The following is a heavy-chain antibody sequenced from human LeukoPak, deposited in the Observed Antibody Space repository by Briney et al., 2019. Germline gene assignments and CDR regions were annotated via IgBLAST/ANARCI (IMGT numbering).Heavy chain of an antibody. Sequence: GGSLRLSCAASGFTFSSYAMHWVRQAPGKGLEWVAVISYDGSNKYYADSVKGRFTISRDNSKNTLYLQMNSLRAEDTAVYYCTRVVGDYVPPGYWGQGTLVTVSS. J-gene: IGHJ4*02. CDR1: GFTFSSYA. D-gene: IGHD3-16*01. V-gene: IGHV3-30-3*01. CDR3: TRVVGDYVPPGY. CDR2: ISYDGSNK.